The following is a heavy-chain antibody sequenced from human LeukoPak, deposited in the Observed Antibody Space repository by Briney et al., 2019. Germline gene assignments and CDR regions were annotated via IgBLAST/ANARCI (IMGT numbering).Heavy chain of an antibody. CDR2: ISYDGSNK. CDR1: GFTFSSYA. J-gene: IGHJ4*02. Sequence: GGSLRLSCAASGFTFSSYAMHWVRQAPGKGLEWVAVISYDGSNKFHADSVKGRFTISRDNSKNTLYLQMNSLRAEDTAVYYCARDKGFSGTKYPDYWGQGTLVTVSS. D-gene: IGHD1-26*01. V-gene: IGHV3-30*04. CDR3: ARDKGFSGTKYPDY.